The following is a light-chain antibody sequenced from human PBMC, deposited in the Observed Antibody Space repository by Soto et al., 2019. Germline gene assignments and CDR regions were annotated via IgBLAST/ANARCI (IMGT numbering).Light chain of an antibody. J-gene: IGKJ4*01. Sequence: DIQMTQSPSTLSASVGDGVTITCRASQSISSWLAWYQQKPGKAPKLLIYDASSLESGVPSRFSGSGSGTEFTLTISSLQPDDFATYYCQQYNSYPVTFGGGTKVDIK. CDR1: QSISSW. CDR3: QQYNSYPVT. V-gene: IGKV1-5*01. CDR2: DAS.